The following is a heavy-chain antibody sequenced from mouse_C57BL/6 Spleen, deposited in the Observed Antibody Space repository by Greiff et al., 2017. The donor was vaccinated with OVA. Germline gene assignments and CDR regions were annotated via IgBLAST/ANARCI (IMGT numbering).Heavy chain of an antibody. CDR2: IDPANGNT. CDR1: GFNIKNTY. CDR3: ARRYYGTSGVFDY. D-gene: IGHD1-1*01. Sequence: VQLQQSVAELVRPGASVKLSCTASGFNIKNTYMHWVKQRPEQGLEWIGRIDPANGNTKYAPKFQGKATITADTSSNTASLQLSSLTSDEAAVDYCARRYYGTSGVFDYWGQGTTLTVSS. J-gene: IGHJ2*01. V-gene: IGHV14-3*01.